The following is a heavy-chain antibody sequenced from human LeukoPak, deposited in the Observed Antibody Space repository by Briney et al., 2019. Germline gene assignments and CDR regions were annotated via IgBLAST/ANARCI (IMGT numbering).Heavy chain of an antibody. CDR2: IYYSGST. V-gene: IGHV4-59*12. J-gene: IGHJ6*03. D-gene: IGHD6-19*01. Sequence: SETLSLTCTVSGDSNSGFHWSWIRQPPGKGLEWIGYIYYSGSTNYNPSLKSRVTISVDTSKNQFSLKLTSVTAADTAVYYCARERSGSSYYYYYMDVWGKGTTVTVSS. CDR1: GDSNSGFH. CDR3: ARERSGSSYYYYYMDV.